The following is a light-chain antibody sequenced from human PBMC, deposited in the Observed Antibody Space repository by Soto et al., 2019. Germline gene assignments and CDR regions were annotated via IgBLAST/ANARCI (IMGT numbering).Light chain of an antibody. V-gene: IGKV3-20*01. CDR1: QSVSSRS. Sequence: ETVLTPSPGPLSLSPGERATLSCRASQSVSSRSLAWYQKRPGQAPRLXIYGTASRATGGPDRFIGGGSWADLALTISRLETEDYAVYFCQRYGSSPLITFGQGTRLEIK. CDR3: QRYGSSPLIT. J-gene: IGKJ5*01. CDR2: GTA.